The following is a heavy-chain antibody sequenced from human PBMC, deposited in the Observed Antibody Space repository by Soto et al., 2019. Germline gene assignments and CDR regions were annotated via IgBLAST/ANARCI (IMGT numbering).Heavy chain of an antibody. Sequence: QLQLHQSGPGLVGPSETLSLTCTVSGGSISSSGYYWGWIRQPPGKGLEWIGSFVYSGSTYFNPSLKRRVKIPADTCKYRSPRRVSPVTAADTAVYYCASRRNRNGAYVAFGLWCKARMVSAYS. CDR1: GGSISSSGYY. CDR3: ASRRNRNGAYVAFGL. D-gene: IGHD4-17*01. V-gene: IGHV4-39*01. J-gene: IGHJ3*01. CDR2: FVYSGST.